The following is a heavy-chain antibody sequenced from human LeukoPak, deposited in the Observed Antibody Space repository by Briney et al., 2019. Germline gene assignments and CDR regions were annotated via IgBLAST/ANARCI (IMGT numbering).Heavy chain of an antibody. CDR2: ITGSGGST. CDR3: ARQFDGSHPNAFDI. CDR1: GFTFSSYA. V-gene: IGHV3-23*01. Sequence: GGSLRLSCAASGFTFSSYAMSWVRQAPGGGLGWVSAITGSGGSTYYVDSVKGRFTISRDNSKNTLYLQMASLRVEDTAVYYCARQFDGSHPNAFDIWGQGAMVTVSS. J-gene: IGHJ3*02. D-gene: IGHD1-26*01.